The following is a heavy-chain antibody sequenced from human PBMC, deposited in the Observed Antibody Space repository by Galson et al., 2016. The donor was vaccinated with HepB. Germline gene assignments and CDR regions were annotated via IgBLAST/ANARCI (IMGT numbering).Heavy chain of an antibody. J-gene: IGHJ3*02. Sequence: SLRLSCAASGFSFSSYWMNWVRQAPGKGLEWVANIKQDGSKKYYVDSVRGRFTISRDNAKNSLHLHMNSLRAEDTAVYYCARDIGLNGAFDIWGQGTMVTVSS. V-gene: IGHV3-7*05. D-gene: IGHD1-26*01. CDR1: GFSFSSYW. CDR2: IKQDGSKK. CDR3: ARDIGLNGAFDI.